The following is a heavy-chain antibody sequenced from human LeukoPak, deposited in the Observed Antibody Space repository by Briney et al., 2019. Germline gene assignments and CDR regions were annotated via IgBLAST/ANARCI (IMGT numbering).Heavy chain of an antibody. J-gene: IGHJ4*02. D-gene: IGHD2-15*01. CDR1: GFTFSSYA. Sequence: GGSLRLSCAASGFTFSSYAMSWVRQAPGKGLEWVSAISGSGGSTYYADSVKGRFTISRDNSKNTLYLQMNSLRAEDTAVYYCAKDRCSGGSCYSGFDYWGQGPLVTVSS. CDR3: AKDRCSGGSCYSGFDY. V-gene: IGHV3-23*01. CDR2: ISGSGGST.